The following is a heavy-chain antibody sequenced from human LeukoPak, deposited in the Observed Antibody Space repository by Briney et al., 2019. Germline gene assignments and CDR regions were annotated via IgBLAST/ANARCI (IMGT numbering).Heavy chain of an antibody. CDR1: GGSISSGSYY. CDR3: PREAPPPYYYGSGSYLFDY. D-gene: IGHD3-10*01. CDR2: IYTSGST. J-gene: IGHJ4*02. V-gene: IGHV4-61*02. Sequence: SQTLSLTCTVSGGSISSGSYYWSWIRQPAGKGLEWIGRIYTSGSTNYNPSLKSRVTISVDTSKNQFSLKLSSVTAADTAVYYCPREAPPPYYYGSGSYLFDYWGQGTLVTVSS.